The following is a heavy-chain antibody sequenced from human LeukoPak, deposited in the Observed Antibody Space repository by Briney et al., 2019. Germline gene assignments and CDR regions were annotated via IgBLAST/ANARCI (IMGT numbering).Heavy chain of an antibody. CDR2: IYSGGST. Sequence: GGSLRLSCAASGFTVSSNYMGWVRQAPGKGLEWGSVIYSGGSTYYADSVKGRFTISRDNSKNTLYLQMNSLRAEDTAVYYCARDPPNWNDGMDVWGQGTTVTVSS. V-gene: IGHV3-66*01. J-gene: IGHJ6*02. CDR3: ARDPPNWNDGMDV. CDR1: GFTVSSNY. D-gene: IGHD1-1*01.